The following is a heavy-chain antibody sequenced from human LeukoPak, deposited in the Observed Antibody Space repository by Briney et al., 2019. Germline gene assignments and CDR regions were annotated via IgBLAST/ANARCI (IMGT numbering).Heavy chain of an antibody. D-gene: IGHD3-3*02. CDR1: GYTFTSNG. CDR2: ISGYNGNI. CDR3: ARGALAQPFYYYMDV. Sequence: ASVKASCKASGYTFTSNGITWVRQAPGQGLEWMGWISGYNGNINYAQKLQGRVTMTTDRSTSTAYMELRSLTSDDTAVYYCARGALAQPFYYYMDVWGKGTTVTVSS. J-gene: IGHJ6*03. V-gene: IGHV1-18*01.